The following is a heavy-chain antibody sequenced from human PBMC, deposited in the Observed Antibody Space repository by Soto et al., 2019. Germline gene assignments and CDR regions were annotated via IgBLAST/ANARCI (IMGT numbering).Heavy chain of an antibody. J-gene: IGHJ4*02. CDR1: GCSRSSCDYY. CDR3: ASSPYYYDSSGYYSLPVY. V-gene: IGHV4-30-4*01. D-gene: IGHD3-22*01. Sequence: SEPLSRTGTVPGCSRSSCDYYWVWIREPPGKGLEWIGYIYYSGSTYYNPSLKSRVTISVDTSKNQFSLKLSSVTAADTAVYYCASSPYYYDSSGYYSLPVYWGQGTLVTVSS. CDR2: IYYSGST.